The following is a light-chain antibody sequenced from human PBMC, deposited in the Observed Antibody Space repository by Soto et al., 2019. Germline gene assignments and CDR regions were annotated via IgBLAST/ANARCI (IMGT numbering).Light chain of an antibody. V-gene: IGKV3-11*01. J-gene: IGKJ4*01. CDR2: DAS. CDR1: QSVYSN. Sequence: EIVLTQSPATLSLSPGERATLSCRAGQSVYSNLAWYQQKPGQAPRLLTYDASNRATGIPARFSGSGSGTEFTLPVSILEPEDFAVYYCQQRYSWPPLTFGGGTKVEIK. CDR3: QQRYSWPPLT.